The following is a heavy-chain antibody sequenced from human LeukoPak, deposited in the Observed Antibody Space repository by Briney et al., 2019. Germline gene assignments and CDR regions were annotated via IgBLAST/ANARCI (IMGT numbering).Heavy chain of an antibody. V-gene: IGHV1-69*04. CDR1: GGTFSSYA. CDR3: AKEGYDYYYYYGMDV. J-gene: IGHJ6*02. Sequence: SVKVSCKASGGTFSSYAISWVRQAPGQGLEWMGRIIPILGIANYAQKYQGRVTITADKSTSTAYMELSSLRSEDTAVYYCAKEGYDYYYYYGMDVWGQGTTVTVSS. CDR2: IIPILGIA. D-gene: IGHD5-12*01.